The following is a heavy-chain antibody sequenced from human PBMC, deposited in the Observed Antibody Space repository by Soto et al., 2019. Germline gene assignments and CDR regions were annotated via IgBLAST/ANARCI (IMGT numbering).Heavy chain of an antibody. Sequence: SETLSLTCTVSGGSISSGAYYWSWIRQHPGKGLEWIGYIYYSGSTYYNPSLKSRVTMSVDTSRNQFSLKLISVTAADTAVYYCARDSVGDTMTPLGSYYYYGLDVWGQGTTVTVSS. CDR2: IYYSGST. J-gene: IGHJ6*02. D-gene: IGHD3-10*01. CDR3: ARDSVGDTMTPLGSYYYYGLDV. CDR1: GGSISSGAYY. V-gene: IGHV4-31*03.